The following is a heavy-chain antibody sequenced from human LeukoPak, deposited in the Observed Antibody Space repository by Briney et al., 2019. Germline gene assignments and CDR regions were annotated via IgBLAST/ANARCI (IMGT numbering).Heavy chain of an antibody. V-gene: IGHV3-74*03. J-gene: IGHJ6*03. CDR3: ARPPYFDFWSGFYSDHYYYMEV. D-gene: IGHD3-3*01. Sequence: PGGSLRLSCAASGLTLSDYWMHWVRHVPGKGLVWVSHINNDGRRTMYADSVKGRFTVTRDNAKHTLYLQMNSLRAEDTAVYFCARPPYFDFWSGFYSDHYYYMEVWGKGTSVTVSS. CDR2: INNDGRRT. CDR1: GLTLSDYW.